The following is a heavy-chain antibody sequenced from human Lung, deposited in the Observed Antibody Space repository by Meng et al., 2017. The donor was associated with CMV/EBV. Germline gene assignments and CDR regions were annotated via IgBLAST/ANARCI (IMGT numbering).Heavy chain of an antibody. CDR3: TTGGGGSHGYPYYFDY. J-gene: IGHJ4*02. CDR2: IRSEGYGGTR. CDR1: GFNFVDYA. Sequence: SXKISXTASGFNFVDYAMSWVRQAPGKGPEWLGFIRSEGYGGTRGYAASVKGRFTISRDDSKSIAYLQMDSLNTEDTDLYYCTTGGGGSHGYPYYFDYWGQGXLVTVSS. V-gene: IGHV3-49*04. D-gene: IGHD5-18*01.